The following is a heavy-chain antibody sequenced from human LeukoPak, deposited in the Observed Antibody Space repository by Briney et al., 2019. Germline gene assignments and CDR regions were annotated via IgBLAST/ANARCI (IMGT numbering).Heavy chain of an antibody. Sequence: GGSLRLSCAASGFTFSTYSMNWVRQAPGKGLEWVSSISSSSSYIYYADSVKGRFTISRDNAKNSLYLQMNSLRAEDTAVYYCARDLLGYGDHGGWFDPWGQGTMVTVSS. CDR3: ARDLLGYGDHGGWFDP. V-gene: IGHV3-21*01. CDR2: ISSSSSYI. CDR1: GFTFSTYS. D-gene: IGHD4-17*01. J-gene: IGHJ5*02.